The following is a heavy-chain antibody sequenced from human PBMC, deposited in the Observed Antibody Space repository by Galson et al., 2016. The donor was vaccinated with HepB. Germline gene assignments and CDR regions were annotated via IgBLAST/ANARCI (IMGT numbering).Heavy chain of an antibody. CDR2: ISSSSSYI. J-gene: IGHJ4*02. D-gene: IGHD6-19*01. CDR1: GFTFSSYS. Sequence: SLRLSCAASGFTFSSYSMNWVRQAPGKGLEWVSSISSSSSYIYYADSVKGRFTISRDNSKNTLYLQMNNLRAEDTAVYYCAKESPPGRGWYTVEFWGQGTLVTVSS. CDR3: AKESPPGRGWYTVEF. V-gene: IGHV3-21*04.